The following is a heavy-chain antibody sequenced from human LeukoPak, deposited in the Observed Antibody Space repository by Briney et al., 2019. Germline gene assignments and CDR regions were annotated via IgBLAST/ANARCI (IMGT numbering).Heavy chain of an antibody. CDR2: INHSGST. CDR3: AGPGIAAAGTSFDP. J-gene: IGHJ5*02. V-gene: IGHV4-34*01. D-gene: IGHD6-13*01. Sequence: PSETLSLTCAVYGGSFSGYYWSWIRQPPGKGLEWIGEINHSGSTNYNPSLKSRVTISVDTSKNQFSLKLSSVTAADTAVYYCAGPGIAAAGTSFDPWGQGTLVTVSS. CDR1: GGSFSGYY.